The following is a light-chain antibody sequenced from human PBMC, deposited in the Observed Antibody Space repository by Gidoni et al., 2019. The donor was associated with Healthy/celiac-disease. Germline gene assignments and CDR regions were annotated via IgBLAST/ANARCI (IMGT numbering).Light chain of an antibody. Sequence: DIQMTQSPSSLSASVGERATITCRASQGISNYLAWYQQKPGKVPKLLIYAASTLHTGVPSRFSGSGSGTDFTLTISSLQPEDVATYYCQKYNSAPWTFGQGTKVEIK. CDR1: QGISNY. CDR3: QKYNSAPWT. J-gene: IGKJ1*01. V-gene: IGKV1-27*01. CDR2: AAS.